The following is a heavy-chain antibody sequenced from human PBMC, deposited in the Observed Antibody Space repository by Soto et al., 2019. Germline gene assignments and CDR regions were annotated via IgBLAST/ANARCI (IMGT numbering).Heavy chain of an antibody. J-gene: IGHJ4*02. CDR1: GYIFSGYW. Sequence: VASLKISCKGSGYIFSGYWIGWVRQMPGKGLEWMGIIYPGDSDTIYSPSFQGQVTISADKSISTAYLQWSSLKASDTAMYCCARILGGGPRDKDFDYWGQGTLVTVSS. CDR2: IYPGDSDT. D-gene: IGHD3-16*01. V-gene: IGHV5-51*01. CDR3: ARILGGGPRDKDFDY.